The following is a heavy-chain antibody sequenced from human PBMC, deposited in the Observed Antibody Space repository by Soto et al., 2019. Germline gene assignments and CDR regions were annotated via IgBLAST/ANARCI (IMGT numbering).Heavy chain of an antibody. Sequence: PGGSLRLSCAASGFGFSTYAMSWVRQAPGKGLEWVSAISASGDNTYYADSVKGRFTISRYNSMNALYLQMSSLRIEDTAVYYCAHPRGYGVFDAYDIWGQGTMVTVSS. J-gene: IGHJ3*02. CDR1: GFGFSTYA. D-gene: IGHD4-17*01. V-gene: IGHV3-23*01. CDR3: AHPRGYGVFDAYDI. CDR2: ISASGDNT.